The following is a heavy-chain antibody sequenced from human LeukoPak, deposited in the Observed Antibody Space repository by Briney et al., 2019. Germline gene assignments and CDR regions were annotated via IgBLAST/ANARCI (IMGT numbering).Heavy chain of an antibody. CDR1: GFTFENYA. V-gene: IGHV3-48*02. Sequence: GMSLRLSSAASGFTFENYAMHWVRQAPGKGLEWVSYISSGSSSIYYADSVKGRFTISRDNAENSLYLQMNSLRDEDTAVYYCARGRATGRSGGDYWGQGTLVTVSS. CDR2: ISSGSSSI. D-gene: IGHD3-9*01. CDR3: ARGRATGRSGGDY. J-gene: IGHJ4*02.